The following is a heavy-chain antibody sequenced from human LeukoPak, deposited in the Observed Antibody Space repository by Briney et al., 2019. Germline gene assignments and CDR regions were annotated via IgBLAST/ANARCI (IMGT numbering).Heavy chain of an antibody. CDR2: INHNGIT. J-gene: IGHJ4*02. CDR3: ARRDDSSGYHKIFDY. Sequence: SETLSLTCAVYSGSLSGYYWSWIRQPPGKGLEWIGDINHNGITNYNPSLKSRVTISVDTSKNQFSLKLNFVTATDTAVNYCARRDDSSGYHKIFDYWGPGTLVTVSS. CDR1: SGSLSGYY. V-gene: IGHV4-34*01. D-gene: IGHD3-22*01.